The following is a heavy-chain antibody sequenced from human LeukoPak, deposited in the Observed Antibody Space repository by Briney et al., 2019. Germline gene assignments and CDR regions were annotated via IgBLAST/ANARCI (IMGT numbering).Heavy chain of an antibody. J-gene: IGHJ4*02. V-gene: IGHV3-30-3*02. D-gene: IGHD2-15*01. CDR2: ISYDGSNK. CDR3: ANGWSPDY. Sequence: GGSLRLSCAASGFTFSGYPIHWVRQAPGKGLEWVAVISYDGSNKYYADSVKGRFTISRDNSRNTLYLQMNSLRAEDTAVYHCANGWSPDYWGRGTLVTVSS. CDR1: GFTFSGYP.